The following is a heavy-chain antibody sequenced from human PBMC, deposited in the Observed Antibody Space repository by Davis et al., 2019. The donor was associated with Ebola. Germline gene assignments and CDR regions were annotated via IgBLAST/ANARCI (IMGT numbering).Heavy chain of an antibody. CDR3: ARAPNYDVLTGTSSYYFDY. CDR1: GYTFTSYG. CDR2: ISGFNTNT. Sequence: ASVKVSCKSSGYTFTSYGLVWVRQAPGLVLDWMVWISGFNTNTNFAQKFQGRVTVSKDTSTNTAYMDLRSLTSDDTAIYYCARAPNYDVLTGTSSYYFDYWGQGTLVTVSS. J-gene: IGHJ4*02. D-gene: IGHD3-9*01. V-gene: IGHV1-18*04.